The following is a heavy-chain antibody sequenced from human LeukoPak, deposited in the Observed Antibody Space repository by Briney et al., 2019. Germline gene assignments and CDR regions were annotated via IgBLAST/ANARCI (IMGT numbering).Heavy chain of an antibody. CDR1: GGSISSGSYY. J-gene: IGHJ6*03. CDR3: GRGLRFRGIYYYRDV. CDR2: IYTSGST. D-gene: IGHD3-3*01. Sequence: SETLSLTCTVSGGSISSGSYYWSWIRQPAGKGLEWIGRIYTSGSTNYNPSLKSRVTISVDTSKNHFSMKLSAVTAADKAVYNCGRGLRFRGIYYYRDVWGKGTTVTDSS. V-gene: IGHV4-61*02.